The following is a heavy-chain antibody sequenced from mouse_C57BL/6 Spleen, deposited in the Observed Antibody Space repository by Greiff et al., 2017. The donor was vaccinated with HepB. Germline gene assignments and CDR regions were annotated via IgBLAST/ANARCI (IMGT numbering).Heavy chain of an antibody. J-gene: IGHJ3*01. Sequence: QVQLQQPGAELVKPGASVKMSCKASGYTFTSYWITWVKQRPGQGLEWIGDIYPGSGSTNYNEKFKSKATLTVDTSSSTAYMQLSSLTSEDSAVYYCARDYYYGSSYEGSFAYWGQGTLVTVSA. V-gene: IGHV1-55*01. D-gene: IGHD1-1*01. CDR3: ARDYYYGSSYEGSFAY. CDR1: GYTFTSYW. CDR2: IYPGSGST.